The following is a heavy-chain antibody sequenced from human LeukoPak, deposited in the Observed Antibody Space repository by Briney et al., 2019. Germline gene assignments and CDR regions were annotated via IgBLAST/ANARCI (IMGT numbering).Heavy chain of an antibody. D-gene: IGHD2-8*01. CDR2: INPSGGST. CDR1: GYTFTSYY. J-gene: IGHJ6*02. V-gene: IGHV1-46*01. CDR3: ARDIVLMVYGYYYGMDV. Sequence: ASVKVSCKASGYTFTSYYMHWVRQAPGQGLEWMGIINPSGGSTSYAQKFQGRVTMTRDTSTSTVYMELSSLRSEDTAVYYCARDIVLMVYGYYYGMDVWGQGTTVTVS.